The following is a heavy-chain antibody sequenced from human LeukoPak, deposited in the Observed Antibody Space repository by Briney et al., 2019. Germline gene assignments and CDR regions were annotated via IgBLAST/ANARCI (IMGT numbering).Heavy chain of an antibody. CDR1: GGSVSSGGYY. Sequence: PSETLSLTCTVSGGSVSSGGYYWSWIRQHPGKGLEWLGYIYYNGSPYHNLSLKSRGTMSLDTSKNQFSLKLSSVTAADTAVYHCRVTGSRVYDSSGYYYVYFDYWGQGTLVTVSS. CDR3: RVTGSRVYDSSGYYYVYFDY. J-gene: IGHJ4*01. D-gene: IGHD3-22*01. V-gene: IGHV4-31*03. CDR2: IYYNGSP.